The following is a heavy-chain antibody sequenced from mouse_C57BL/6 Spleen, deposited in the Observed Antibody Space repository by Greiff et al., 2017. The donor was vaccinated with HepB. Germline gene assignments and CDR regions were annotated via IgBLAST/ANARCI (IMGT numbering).Heavy chain of an antibody. CDR3: ERWDWYFDV. CDR2: IDPSDSYT. Sequence: VQLQQPGAELVMPGASVKLSCKASGYTFTSYWMHWVKQRPGQGLEWIGEIDPSDSYTNYNQKVKGKSTLTVDKSSSTAYMQLSSLTSEDSAVYYCERWDWYFDVWGTETTVTVSS. CDR1: GYTFTSYW. J-gene: IGHJ1*03. V-gene: IGHV1-69*01.